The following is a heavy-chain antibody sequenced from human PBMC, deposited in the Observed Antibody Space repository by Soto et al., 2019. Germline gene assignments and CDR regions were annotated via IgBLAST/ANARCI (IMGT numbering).Heavy chain of an antibody. J-gene: IGHJ4*02. Sequence: EVQLVESGGGLVQPGESLTLSCAASGFTFSSYWMHWVRQAPGKGLVWVSRIKTDGSGTYYADSVQGRFTISRDNAKNPLELQMNSLRVEDTAVYFCARGEGDRFDENGYLGRHGGQGTLVTVSS. CDR3: ARGEGDRFDENGYLGRH. CDR1: GFTFSSYW. CDR2: IKTDGSGT. V-gene: IGHV3-74*01. D-gene: IGHD5-18*01.